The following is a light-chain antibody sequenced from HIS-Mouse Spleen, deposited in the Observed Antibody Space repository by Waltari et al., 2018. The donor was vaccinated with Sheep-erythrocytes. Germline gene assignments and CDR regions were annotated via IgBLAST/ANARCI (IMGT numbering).Light chain of an antibody. CDR1: SSDVGGSYY. CDR3: CSYAGSYNHV. V-gene: IGLV2-11*01. Sequence: QSALTQPRSVSGSPGHSVPIPRPGTSSDVGGSYYFSWSQQHPGKAPKLMIYDVSKRPSWVPDRFSGSKSGNTASLTISGLQAEDEADYYCCSYAGSYNHVFATGTKVTVL. J-gene: IGLJ1*01. CDR2: DVS.